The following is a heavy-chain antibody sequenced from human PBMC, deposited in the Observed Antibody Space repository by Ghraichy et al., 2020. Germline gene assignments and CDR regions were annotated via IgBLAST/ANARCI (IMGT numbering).Heavy chain of an antibody. CDR2: ISYDGSNK. Sequence: GGSLRLSCAASGFTFSSYAMHWVRQAPGKGLEWVAVISYDGSNKYYADSVKGRFTISRDNSKNTLYLQMNSLRAEDTAVYYCARGLGGWRYYFDYWGQGTLVTVSS. D-gene: IGHD3-3*01. V-gene: IGHV3-30*04. CDR3: ARGLGGWRYYFDY. CDR1: GFTFSSYA. J-gene: IGHJ4*02.